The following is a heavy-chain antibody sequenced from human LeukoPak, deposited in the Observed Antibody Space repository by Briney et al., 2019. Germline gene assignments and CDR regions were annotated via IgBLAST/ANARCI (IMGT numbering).Heavy chain of an antibody. CDR1: GFTFSNGW. CDR3: ARENYDSSGYSKIDY. CDR2: ISSSSSTI. V-gene: IGHV3-48*01. J-gene: IGHJ4*02. Sequence: GGSLRLSCAASGFTFSNGWMNWVRQAPGKGLEWVSYISSSSSTIYYADSVKGRFTISRDNAKNSLYLQMNSLRAEDTAVYYCARENYDSSGYSKIDYWGQGTLVTVSS. D-gene: IGHD3-22*01.